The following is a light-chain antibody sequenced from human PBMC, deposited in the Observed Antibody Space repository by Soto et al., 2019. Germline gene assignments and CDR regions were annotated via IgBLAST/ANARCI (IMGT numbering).Light chain of an antibody. J-gene: IGKJ1*01. CDR1: QSISVW. CDR2: KAS. Sequence: DIQMAQSPSTVSASVGYRVSITSRASQSISVWLAWYQQKAGKAPNLLIYKASRLESGVPSRFSGSGSETEFTLTISGLQPGDSATYYCQQYNSYSPTFGQGTKVDIK. V-gene: IGKV1-5*03. CDR3: QQYNSYSPT.